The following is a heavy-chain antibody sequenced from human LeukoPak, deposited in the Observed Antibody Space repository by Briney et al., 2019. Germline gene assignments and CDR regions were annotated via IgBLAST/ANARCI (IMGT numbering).Heavy chain of an antibody. CDR1: GYSFTSYW. J-gene: IGHJ4*02. CDR3: ARRLATTDFDY. Sequence: GESLKISFKGSGYSFTSYWIGWVRRMPGKGVEWMGIIYPGDSDTRYSPSFQGQVTISADKSIRTAYLQWSSLKASDTAMYYCARRLATTDFDYWGQGTLVTVSS. V-gene: IGHV5-51*01. D-gene: IGHD5-24*01. CDR2: IYPGDSDT.